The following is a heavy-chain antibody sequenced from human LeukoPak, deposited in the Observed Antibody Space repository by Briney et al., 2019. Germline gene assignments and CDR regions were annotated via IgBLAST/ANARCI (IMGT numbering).Heavy chain of an antibody. CDR2: IYYSGTT. Sequence: KSSETLSLTCTVSGGSLSSFYWSWIRQPPGKGLEWIGYIYYSGTTNYNPSLKSRVTMSVDTPKNQLSLKLSSVTAADTAVYYCARGSVAVAGCLDYWGQGTLVTVSS. CDR1: GGSLSSFY. V-gene: IGHV4-59*12. J-gene: IGHJ4*02. D-gene: IGHD6-19*01. CDR3: ARGSVAVAGCLDY.